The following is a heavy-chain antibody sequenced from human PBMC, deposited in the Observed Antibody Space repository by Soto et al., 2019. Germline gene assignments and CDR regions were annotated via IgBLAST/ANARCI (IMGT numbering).Heavy chain of an antibody. CDR2: IIPMFGTP. CDR1: GDTFTSYP. J-gene: IGHJ4*02. CDR3: ARNGVAGMDY. V-gene: IGHV1-69*06. D-gene: IGHD3-3*01. Sequence: QVQLVQSGAEVKKPGSSVKASCKASGDTFTSYPFSWVRQAPGQGLEWMGGIIPMFGTPNNAQKFQGRLTITADKSTSTVYMELSGLKSEDTAVYFCARNGVAGMDYWGQGTLVTVSS.